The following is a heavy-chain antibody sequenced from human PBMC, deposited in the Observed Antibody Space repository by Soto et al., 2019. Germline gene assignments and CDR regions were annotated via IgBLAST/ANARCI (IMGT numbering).Heavy chain of an antibody. D-gene: IGHD3-22*01. V-gene: IGHV1-18*01. Sequence: GASVKVSCKASGYTFTSYGISWVRQAPGQGLEWLGWISPYNDDTKYAQRLQGRVTMSTDTSSRTAYMHLRGLRSDDTAVYFCARGGYYDSSGSRNYHYYGMDVWGQGTTVTVSS. CDR2: ISPYNDDT. CDR3: ARGGYYDSSGSRNYHYYGMDV. CDR1: GYTFTSYG. J-gene: IGHJ6*02.